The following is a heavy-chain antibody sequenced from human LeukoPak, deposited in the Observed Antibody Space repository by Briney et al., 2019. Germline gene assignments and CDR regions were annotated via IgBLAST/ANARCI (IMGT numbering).Heavy chain of an antibody. D-gene: IGHD1-1*01. V-gene: IGHV4-38-2*01. CDR2: IYRSGIT. J-gene: IGHJ4*02. Sequence: SETLSLTCAVSSYSIFSCYHWGWIRQPPGKGLEWIGNIYRSGITYYNPSLKSRVTISVDTSKNHFSLKLSSVTAADTAVYYCTRVNWVVDYWGQGILVTVSS. CDR3: TRVNWVVDY. CDR1: SYSIFSCYH.